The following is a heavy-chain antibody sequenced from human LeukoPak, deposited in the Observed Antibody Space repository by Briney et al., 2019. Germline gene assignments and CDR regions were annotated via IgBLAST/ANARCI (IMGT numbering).Heavy chain of an antibody. V-gene: IGHV4-34*01. CDR2: VNHSGST. D-gene: IGHD3-16*01. Sequence: PSETLSLTCAVYGGSFSGYYWSWIRQPPGKGLEWIGEVNHSGSTNYNPPLKSRVTISVDTSKNQFSLKLSSVTAADTAVYYCASGTDYVWGSYPNWGQGTLVTVSS. CDR1: GGSFSGYY. J-gene: IGHJ4*02. CDR3: ASGTDYVWGSYPN.